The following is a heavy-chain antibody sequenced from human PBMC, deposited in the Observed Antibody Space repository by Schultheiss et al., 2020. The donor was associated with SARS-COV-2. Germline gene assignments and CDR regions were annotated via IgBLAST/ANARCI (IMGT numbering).Heavy chain of an antibody. Sequence: GGSLRLSCAASGFTFSSYDMHWVRQAPGKGLEWVAVITDDGSKKYYADSVKGRFTISRDNSKNTLYLQMNSLRAEDTAVYYCAKPSLEWLSGALAAWGQGTMVTVSS. CDR1: GFTFSSYD. CDR2: ITDDGSKK. CDR3: AKPSLEWLSGALAA. D-gene: IGHD3-3*01. J-gene: IGHJ3*01. V-gene: IGHV3-30*04.